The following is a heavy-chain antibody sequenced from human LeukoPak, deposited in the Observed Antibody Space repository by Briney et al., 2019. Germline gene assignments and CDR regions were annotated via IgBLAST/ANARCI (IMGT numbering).Heavy chain of an antibody. Sequence: GASVKVSCKASGYTFTSYDINWVRQATGQGLEWMGWMNPNSGNTGYAQKFQGRVTITRDMSTSTAYMELSSLRSEDTAVYYCAASFPDSTPPPGAWLSLGYWGQGTLVTVSS. D-gene: IGHD3-22*01. V-gene: IGHV1-8*03. J-gene: IGHJ4*02. CDR1: GYTFTSYD. CDR3: AASFPDSTPPPGAWLSLGY. CDR2: MNPNSGNT.